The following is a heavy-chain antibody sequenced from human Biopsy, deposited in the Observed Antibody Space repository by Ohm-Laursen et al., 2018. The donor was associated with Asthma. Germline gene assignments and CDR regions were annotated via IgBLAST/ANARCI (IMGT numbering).Heavy chain of an antibody. Sequence: LRLSCTASGFSFSNFAIHWVRQAPGKGLEWVGVISKDASTQDYADSVKGRFTMARDNSKNTLDLQMNGLREEDTAVYYCVRDGTDDAFDIWGQGTVVSVSS. J-gene: IGHJ3*02. CDR1: GFSFSNFA. CDR2: ISKDASTQ. CDR3: VRDGTDDAFDI. D-gene: IGHD1-1*01. V-gene: IGHV3-30*06.